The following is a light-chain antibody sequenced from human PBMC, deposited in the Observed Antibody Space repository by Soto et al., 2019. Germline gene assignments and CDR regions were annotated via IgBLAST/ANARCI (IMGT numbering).Light chain of an antibody. V-gene: IGKV3-20*01. J-gene: IGKJ1*01. CDR2: GAS. CDR3: HQYGSSAWT. CDR1: QSVSSSY. Sequence: EIVLTQSPGTLSLSPGGRATLSCRASQSVSSSYLAWYQQKPGQAPRLLIYGASSRATGIPDRFSGSGSGTDFTLIISRLEPEDFAVYYCHQYGSSAWTFGQGTKVDI.